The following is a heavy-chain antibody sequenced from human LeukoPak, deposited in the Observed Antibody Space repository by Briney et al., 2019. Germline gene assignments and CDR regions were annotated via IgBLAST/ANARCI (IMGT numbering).Heavy chain of an antibody. V-gene: IGHV3-20*04. Sequence: GGSLRLSCAASGFTFDDYGMSWVRQAPGKELEGVFGINWNGGSTGYADSVKGRFTISSHNDKNSLYLQMNSLRAEDTAVYYCASPFGYSYGLAGFVWGQGTLVTVSS. CDR1: GFTFDDYG. CDR3: ASPFGYSYGLAGFV. D-gene: IGHD5-18*01. J-gene: IGHJ4*02. CDR2: INWNGGST.